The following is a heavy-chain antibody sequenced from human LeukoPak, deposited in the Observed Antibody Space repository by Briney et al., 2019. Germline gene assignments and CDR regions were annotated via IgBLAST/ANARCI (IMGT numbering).Heavy chain of an antibody. Sequence: SETLSLTCTVSGVSISSYYWSWIRQPPGKGLEWIGYIFYTGSTNYNPSLKSRVTISLDTSKKQFSLKLSSVTAADAAVYYCARHAASWSSSPTDYWGQGTLVTVSS. CDR1: GVSISSYY. V-gene: IGHV4-59*08. J-gene: IGHJ4*02. CDR3: ARHAASWSSSPTDY. CDR2: IFYTGST. D-gene: IGHD6-6*01.